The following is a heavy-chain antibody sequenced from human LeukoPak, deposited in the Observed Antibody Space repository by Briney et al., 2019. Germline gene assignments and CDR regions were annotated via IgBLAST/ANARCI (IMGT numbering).Heavy chain of an antibody. Sequence: ASVKVSCKASGYTFTSYYMHWVRQAPEQGLEWMGIINPSGGSTSYAQKFQGRVTMTRDTSTSTVYMELSSLRSEDTAVYYCARGTYYYDSSGYGSWYYWGQGTLVTVSS. CDR2: INPSGGST. CDR3: ARGTYYYDSSGYGSWYY. J-gene: IGHJ4*02. V-gene: IGHV1-46*01. D-gene: IGHD3-22*01. CDR1: GYTFTSYY.